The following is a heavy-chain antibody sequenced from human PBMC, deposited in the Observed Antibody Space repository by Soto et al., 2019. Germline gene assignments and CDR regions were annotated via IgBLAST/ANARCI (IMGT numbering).Heavy chain of an antibody. J-gene: IGHJ6*02. Sequence: QLQLQESGPGLVKPSETLSLTCTVSGGSISSSSYYWGWIRQPPGKGLEWIGSIYYSGSTYYNPSLKSRVTISVDTSKNQFSLKLSSVTAADTAVYYCARLGIVVVPAGGQVYYYYYGMDVWGQGSTVTVSS. D-gene: IGHD2-2*03. CDR1: GGSISSSSYY. V-gene: IGHV4-39*01. CDR2: IYYSGST. CDR3: ARLGIVVVPAGGQVYYYYYGMDV.